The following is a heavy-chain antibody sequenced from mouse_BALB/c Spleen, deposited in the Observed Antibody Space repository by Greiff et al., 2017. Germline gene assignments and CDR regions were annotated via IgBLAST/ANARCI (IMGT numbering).Heavy chain of an antibody. V-gene: IGHV1-53*01. CDR3: TRGRTWDYDY. J-gene: IGHJ2*01. CDR2: INPSNGGT. CDR1: GYTFTSYY. Sequence: QLQQSGAELVKPGASVKLSCKASGYTFTSYYMYWVKQRPGQGLEWIGEINPSNGGTNFNEKFKNKATLTVDKSSSMVYMQLSSLTSEDSAVYYCTRGRTWDYDYWGQGTTLTVSS.